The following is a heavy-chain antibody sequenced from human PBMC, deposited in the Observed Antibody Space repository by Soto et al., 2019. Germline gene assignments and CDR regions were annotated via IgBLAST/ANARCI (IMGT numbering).Heavy chain of an antibody. V-gene: IGHV1-18*01. D-gene: IGHD3-10*01. Sequence: ASVKVSCKASGYTFTSYGISWVRQAPGQGLEWMGWISAYNGNTNYAQKLQGRVTMTTDTSTSTAYMELRSLRSDDTAVYYCARDLRFGELSSRPFDPWGQGTLVTVSS. CDR2: ISAYNGNT. J-gene: IGHJ5*02. CDR1: GYTFTSYG. CDR3: ARDLRFGELSSRPFDP.